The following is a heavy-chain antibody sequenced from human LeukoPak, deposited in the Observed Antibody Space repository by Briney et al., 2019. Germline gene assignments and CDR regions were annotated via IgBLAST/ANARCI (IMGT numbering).Heavy chain of an antibody. D-gene: IGHD1-1*01. CDR1: GDSISSSY. Sequence: SETLSLTCTVSGDSISSSYWNWIRQTPGKGLEWIGYISASGNTNYNPSLKSRIIISVDMSKNQFSLKLSSVTAADTAVYYCARLIPGTPGLRKNYFDYWGQGTLVTVSS. CDR3: ARLIPGTPGLRKNYFDY. V-gene: IGHV4-4*09. CDR2: ISASGNT. J-gene: IGHJ4*02.